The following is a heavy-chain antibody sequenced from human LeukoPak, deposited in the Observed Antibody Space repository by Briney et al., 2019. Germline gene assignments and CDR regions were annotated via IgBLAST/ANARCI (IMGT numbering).Heavy chain of an antibody. CDR2: IWYDGSNK. J-gene: IGHJ6*02. CDR3: ARVFNSGWDPSGYYYGMDV. D-gene: IGHD6-19*01. V-gene: IGHV3-33*01. CDR1: GFTFSGYG. Sequence: GGSLRLSCAASGFTFSGYGMHWVRQAPGKGLEWVAVIWYDGSNKYYADSVKGRFTISRDNSKNTLYLQMNSLRAEDTAVYYCARVFNSGWDPSGYYYGMDVWGQGTTVTVSS.